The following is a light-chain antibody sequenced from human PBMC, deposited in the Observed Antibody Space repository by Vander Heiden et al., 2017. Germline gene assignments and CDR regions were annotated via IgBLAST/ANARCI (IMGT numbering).Light chain of an antibody. CDR3: QQYAGSLT. J-gene: IGKJ4*01. V-gene: IGKV3-20*01. Sequence: EIVLTQSPGTLSLSPGERATLSCRASQSVSSNYLAWYQQKPGQTPRLLIYGASSRATGISDRFSGSGSGTDFTLTISRLEPEDFAVYYCQQYAGSLTFGGGTKVEIK. CDR1: QSVSSNY. CDR2: GAS.